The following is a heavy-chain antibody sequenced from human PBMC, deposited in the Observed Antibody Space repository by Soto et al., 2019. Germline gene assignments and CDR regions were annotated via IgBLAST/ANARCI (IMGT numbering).Heavy chain of an antibody. J-gene: IGHJ4*02. CDR3: ARDITRFGELLYN. D-gene: IGHD3-10*01. CDR2: ISYDGSNK. V-gene: IGHV3-30*04. CDR1: GFTFSSYA. Sequence: QVQLMESGGGVVQPGRSLRLSCAASGFTFSSYAIHWVRQAPGKGLEWVAVISYDGSNKYYADSVKGRFTISRDNSKKTLYLQMNSLRAEDTAMYYCARDITRFGELLYNWGQGTLVTVSS.